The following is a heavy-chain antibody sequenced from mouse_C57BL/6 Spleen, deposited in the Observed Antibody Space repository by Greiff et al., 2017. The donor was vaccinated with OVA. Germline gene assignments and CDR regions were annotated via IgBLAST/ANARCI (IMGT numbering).Heavy chain of an antibody. Sequence: QVQLQQPGAELVKPGASVKLSCKASGYTFTSYWMHWVKQRPGRGLEWIGRIDPNSGGTKYNEKFKSKATLTVDKPSSTAYMQLSSLTSEDSAVYYCARSFTTVVATRGHYFDYWGQGTTLTVSS. CDR3: ARSFTTVVATRGHYFDY. V-gene: IGHV1-72*01. D-gene: IGHD1-1*01. J-gene: IGHJ2*01. CDR1: GYTFTSYW. CDR2: IDPNSGGT.